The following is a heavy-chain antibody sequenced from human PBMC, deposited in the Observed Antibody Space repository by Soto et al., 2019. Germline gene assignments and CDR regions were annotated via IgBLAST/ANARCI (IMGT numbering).Heavy chain of an antibody. CDR3: AKDTWVVVPVVRRVPSHYFDY. CDR1: GFTFSSYA. V-gene: IGHV3-23*01. J-gene: IGHJ4*02. Sequence: GGSLRLSCAASGFTFSSYAMSWVRQAPGKGLEWVSAISGSGGSTYYADSVKGRFTISRDNSKNTLYLQMNSLRAEDTAVYYCAKDTWVVVPVVRRVPSHYFDYWGQGTLVTVS. D-gene: IGHD2-2*01. CDR2: ISGSGGST.